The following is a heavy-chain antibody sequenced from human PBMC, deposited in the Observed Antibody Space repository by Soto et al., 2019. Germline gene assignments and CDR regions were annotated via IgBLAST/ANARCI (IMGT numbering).Heavy chain of an antibody. Sequence: GASVKVSCKASGGTFSSYAISWVRQAPGQGLEWMGGIIPIFGTANYAQKFQGRVTITADESTSTAYMELSSLRSEDTAVYYCARDRGVTSINNWFDPWGQGTLVTVSS. CDR2: IIPIFGTA. J-gene: IGHJ5*02. CDR3: ARDRGVTSINNWFDP. V-gene: IGHV1-69*13. CDR1: GGTFSSYA. D-gene: IGHD4-4*01.